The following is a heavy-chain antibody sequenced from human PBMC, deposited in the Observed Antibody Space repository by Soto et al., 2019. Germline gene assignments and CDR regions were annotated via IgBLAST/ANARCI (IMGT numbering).Heavy chain of an antibody. J-gene: IGHJ6*02. CDR2: VIPVLGVT. Sequence: QVQLVQSGAEMKKPGSSVKVSCRSGGDAFSSYTVSWVRQAPGQGLEWMGRVIPVLGVTNYVRKFQGRVSITAEKSTRTAYMDLRSLRSEDSGVYYCARRRYCGADCYSQYYYGMDVWGHGATVTVS. CDR3: ARRRYCGADCYSQYYYGMDV. CDR1: GDAFSSYT. V-gene: IGHV1-69*02. D-gene: IGHD2-21*02.